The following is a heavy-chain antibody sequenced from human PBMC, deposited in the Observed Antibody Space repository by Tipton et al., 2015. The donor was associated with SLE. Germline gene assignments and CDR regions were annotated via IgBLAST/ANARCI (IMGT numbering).Heavy chain of an antibody. CDR2: IWYDGSNK. J-gene: IGHJ3*02. V-gene: IGHV3-33*06. Sequence: RSLRLSCAASGFTFSSYGMHWVRQAPGKGLEWVAVIWYDGSNKYYADSVKGRFTISRDNSKNTLYLQMNSLRAEDTAVYYCAKGGGSGAFDIWGQGTMVTVSS. CDR1: GFTFSSYG. CDR3: AKGGGSGAFDI. D-gene: IGHD3-16*01.